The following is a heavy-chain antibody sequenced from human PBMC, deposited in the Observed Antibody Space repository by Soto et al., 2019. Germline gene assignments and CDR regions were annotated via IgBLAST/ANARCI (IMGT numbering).Heavy chain of an antibody. CDR1: GFTFRSYS. D-gene: IGHD2-2*01. CDR3: ARDLATTPGKYCSSTSCYASFDY. CDR2: ISSSSSTI. Sequence: PGGSMRLSCAASGFTFRSYSMNWVRQAPGKGLEWVSYISSSSSTIYYADSVKGRFTISRDNAKNSLYLQMNSLRAEDTAVYYCARDLATTPGKYCSSTSCYASFDYWGQGTLVTVSS. V-gene: IGHV3-48*01. J-gene: IGHJ4*02.